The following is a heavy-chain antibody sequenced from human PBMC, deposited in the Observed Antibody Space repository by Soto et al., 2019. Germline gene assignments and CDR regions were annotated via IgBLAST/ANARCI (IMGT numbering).Heavy chain of an antibody. D-gene: IGHD2-21*02. J-gene: IGHJ5*02. CDR3: ARGRAYCGGDCYSRWFDP. Sequence: PGGSLRRTWAASGFKFIRDCVSWVCQTPGRGLAWVANIKQDGSEKYYEDSVKGQSTISRDNAKNSLYLQMNSLRAEDTAVYYCARGRAYCGGDCYSRWFDPWGQGTLVTVSS. CDR2: IKQDGSEK. V-gene: IGHV3-7*01. CDR1: GFKFIRDC.